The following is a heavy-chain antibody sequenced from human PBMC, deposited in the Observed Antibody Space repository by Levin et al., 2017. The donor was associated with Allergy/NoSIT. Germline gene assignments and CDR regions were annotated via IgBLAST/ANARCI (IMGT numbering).Heavy chain of an antibody. Sequence: SGGSLRLSCSASGFTFSSYAMHWVRQAPGKGLEYVSAISSNGGSTYYADSVKGRFTISRDNSKNTLYLQMSSLRAEDTAVYYCVKESTGSGSDGFYYYYYYMDVWGKGTTVTVSS. CDR3: VKESTGSGSDGFYYYYYYMDV. V-gene: IGHV3-64D*06. J-gene: IGHJ6*03. CDR1: GFTFSSYA. D-gene: IGHD3-10*01. CDR2: ISSNGGST.